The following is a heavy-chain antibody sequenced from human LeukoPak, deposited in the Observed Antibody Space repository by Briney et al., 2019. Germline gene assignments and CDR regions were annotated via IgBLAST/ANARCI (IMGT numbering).Heavy chain of an antibody. J-gene: IGHJ4*02. V-gene: IGHV3-43*02. CDR1: GLPIADFA. CDR2: ISGDGVST. CDR3: AKESGKFDY. Sequence: GGSLRLSCVASGLPIADFAMHWARQAPGKGLEWVSLISGDGVSTFYADSVTGRFSISRDNSKNSLYLEMNSLRTEDAAMYYFAKESGKFDYWGQGTLVAVSS.